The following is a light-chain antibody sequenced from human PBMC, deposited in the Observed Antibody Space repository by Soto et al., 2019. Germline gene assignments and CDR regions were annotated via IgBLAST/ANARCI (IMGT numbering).Light chain of an antibody. CDR1: SSNIGSKY. CDR2: RNN. V-gene: IGLV1-47*01. Sequence: QSALTQPPSASGTPGQRVTISCSGSSSNIGSKYVYWYQQLPGTAPKLLIYRNNQRPSGVPDRFSGSKSGTSASLAITGLRSEDEADYYCAAWDDSLSGRVFGGGTKLTVL. CDR3: AAWDDSLSGRV. J-gene: IGLJ3*02.